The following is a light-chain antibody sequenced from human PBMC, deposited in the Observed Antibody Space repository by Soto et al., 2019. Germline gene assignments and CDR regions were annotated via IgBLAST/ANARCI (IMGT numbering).Light chain of an antibody. V-gene: IGKV2-28*01. J-gene: IGKJ5*01. CDR2: LGS. Sequence: NLMTLSPLSLPVTPGEPASISCRSSQSLLHSNGYNYLDWYLQKPGQSPQLLIYLGSNRSSGVPDRFSGSGSGTDFTLKISRVEAEDVGVYYCMQALQTPATFGQGTRLEIK. CDR3: MQALQTPAT. CDR1: QSLLHSNGYNY.